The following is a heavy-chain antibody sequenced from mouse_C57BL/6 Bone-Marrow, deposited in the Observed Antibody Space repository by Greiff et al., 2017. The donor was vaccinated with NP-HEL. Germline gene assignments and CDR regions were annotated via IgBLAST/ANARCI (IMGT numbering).Heavy chain of an antibody. D-gene: IGHD6-1*01. V-gene: IGHV1-50*01. J-gene: IGHJ4*01. CDR2: IDPSDGYT. CDR3: ATTWSCYAMDY. Sequence: QVQLQQPGAELVKPGASVKLSCKASGYTFTSYWMQWVKQRPGQGLEWIGEIDPSDGYTNYNQKFKGKATLTVDTSSRTAYIQLSSLTSEDSAVYYCATTWSCYAMDYWGQGTSVTVSS. CDR1: GYTFTSYW.